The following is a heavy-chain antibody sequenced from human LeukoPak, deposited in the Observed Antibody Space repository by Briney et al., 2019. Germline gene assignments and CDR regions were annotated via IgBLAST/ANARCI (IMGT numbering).Heavy chain of an antibody. D-gene: IGHD7-27*01. Sequence: ASAKVSCKASGYTFTGYYMHWVRQAPGQGLEWMGWINPNSGGTNYAQKFQGRVTMTRDTSISTAYMELSRLRSDDTAVYYCARDLGLISTNFDYWGQGTLVTVSS. CDR3: ARDLGLISTNFDY. CDR2: INPNSGGT. J-gene: IGHJ4*02. CDR1: GYTFTGYY. V-gene: IGHV1-2*02.